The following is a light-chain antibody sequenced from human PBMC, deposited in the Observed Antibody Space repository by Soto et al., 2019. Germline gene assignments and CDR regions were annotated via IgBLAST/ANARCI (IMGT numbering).Light chain of an antibody. Sequence: DIQMTQPPSTLSASVGDRVTITCRASQSISSWLAWYQQKPGKAPKFLTYKASSLESGVPSRFSGSVSGTAFNLAISSLQPDDFATYDCQQYNGTFGQGTKVEMK. CDR2: KAS. V-gene: IGKV1-5*03. CDR1: QSISSW. J-gene: IGKJ1*01. CDR3: QQYNGT.